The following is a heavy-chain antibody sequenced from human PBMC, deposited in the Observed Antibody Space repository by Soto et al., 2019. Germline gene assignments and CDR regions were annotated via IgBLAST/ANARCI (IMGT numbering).Heavy chain of an antibody. V-gene: IGHV1-24*01. J-gene: IGHJ6*02. CDR3: ARDPPESDCCDDYYYYYGMDV. D-gene: IGHD2-21*02. CDR2: FDPEDGET. CDR1: GYTLTELS. Sequence: GASVKVSCKVSGYTLTELSMHWVRQAPGKGLEWMGGFDPEDGETIYAQKFQGRVTITADKSTSTAYMELSSLRSEDTAVYYCARDPPESDCCDDYYYYYGMDVWGQGTTVTVSS.